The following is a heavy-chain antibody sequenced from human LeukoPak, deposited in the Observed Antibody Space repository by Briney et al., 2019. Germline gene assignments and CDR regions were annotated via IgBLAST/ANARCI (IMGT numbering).Heavy chain of an antibody. D-gene: IGHD3-9*01. J-gene: IGHJ4*02. CDR3: GETDIYFNPIDY. CDR1: GVSISSSEW. Sequence: PSGTLSLTCAVSGVSISSSEWWIWVRQPPGQGLEWIGEIHRDGRTRYNPSLQTRVTMSIDYSKNQISLELTSVTAADTAIYYCGETDIYFNPIDYWGPGSLVTVSS. V-gene: IGHV4-4*02. CDR2: IHRDGRT.